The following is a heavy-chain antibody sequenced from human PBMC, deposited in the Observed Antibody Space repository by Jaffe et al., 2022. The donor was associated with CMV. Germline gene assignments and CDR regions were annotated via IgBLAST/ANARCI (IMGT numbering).Heavy chain of an antibody. CDR2: IRSKAYGGTT. J-gene: IGHJ6*03. Sequence: EVQLVESGGGLVQPGRSLRLSCTASGFTFGDYAMSWVRQAPGKGLEWVGFIRSKAYGGTTEYAASVKGRFTISRDDSKSIAYLQMNSLKTEDTAVYYCTRRSIAVAGGPSYYYYYYMDVWGKGTTVTVSS. D-gene: IGHD6-19*01. CDR1: GFTFGDYA. V-gene: IGHV3-49*04. CDR3: TRRSIAVAGGPSYYYYYYMDV.